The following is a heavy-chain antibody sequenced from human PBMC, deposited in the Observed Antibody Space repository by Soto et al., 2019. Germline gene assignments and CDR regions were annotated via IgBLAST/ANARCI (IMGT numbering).Heavy chain of an antibody. CDR1: GGSISSSSYY. CDR2: IYYSGST. V-gene: IGHV4-39*01. D-gene: IGHD2-15*01. CDR3: ACRGTDASDI. Sequence: QLQLQESGPGLVKPSETLSLTCTVSGGSISSSSYYCGWIRQPPGKGLEWIGSIYYSGSTYYNPSLKSRVTISVDTSKNQFSLKLSSLTAADTAVYYCACRGTDASDIWGQETMVNVSS. J-gene: IGHJ3*02.